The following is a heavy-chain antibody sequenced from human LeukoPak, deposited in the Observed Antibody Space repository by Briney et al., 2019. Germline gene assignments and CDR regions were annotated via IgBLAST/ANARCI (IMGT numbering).Heavy chain of an antibody. J-gene: IGHJ4*02. CDR3: AREGYSSSPGLFDY. V-gene: IGHV1-69*05. CDR1: GGTFSSYA. Sequence: ASVKVSCKASGGTFSSYAISWVRQAPGQGLEWMGAIIPIFGTANYAQKFQGRVTITTDESTSTAYMELSSLRSEDTAVYYCAREGYSSSPGLFDYWGQGTLVTVSS. CDR2: IIPIFGTA. D-gene: IGHD6-6*01.